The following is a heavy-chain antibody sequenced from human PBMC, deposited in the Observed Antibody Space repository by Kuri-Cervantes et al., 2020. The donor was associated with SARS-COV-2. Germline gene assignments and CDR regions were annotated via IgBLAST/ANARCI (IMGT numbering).Heavy chain of an antibody. V-gene: IGHV3-9*01. CDR1: GFTFDDYG. D-gene: IGHD3-9*01. CDR2: ISWNSGSI. Sequence: LSLTCAASGFTFDDYGMHWVRQAPGKGLEWVSRISWNSGSIGYADSVKGRFTISRDNAKNSLYLEMNSLRAEDTALYYCAKDRDYDILTGYYGMDVWGQGTTVTVSS. CDR3: AKDRDYDILTGYYGMDV. J-gene: IGHJ6*02.